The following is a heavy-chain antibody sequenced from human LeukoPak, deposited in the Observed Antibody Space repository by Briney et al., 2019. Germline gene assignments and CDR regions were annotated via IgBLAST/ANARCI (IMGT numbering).Heavy chain of an antibody. CDR2: INHSGST. D-gene: IGHD3-10*01. Sequence: PSETLSLTCAVYGGSFSGYYWSWIRQPPGKGLEWIGEINHSGSTNYNPSLKSRVTISVDTSKNQFSLKLSSVTAADTAVYYCVRGRLTMVRGVIIDSRRFDPWGQGTLVTVSS. CDR3: VRGRLTMVRGVIIDSRRFDP. CDR1: GGSFSGYY. V-gene: IGHV4-34*01. J-gene: IGHJ5*02.